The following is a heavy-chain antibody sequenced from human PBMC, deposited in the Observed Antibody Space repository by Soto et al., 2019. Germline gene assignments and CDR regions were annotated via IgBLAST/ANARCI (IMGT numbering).Heavy chain of an antibody. CDR3: ASSASLGAFGELSGWFDP. CDR1: GGSISSSSYY. J-gene: IGHJ5*02. Sequence: SETLSLTCTVSGGSISSSSYYWGWIRQPPGKGLEWIGSIYYSGSTYYNPSLKSRVTISVDTSKNQFSLKLSSVTAADTAVYYCASSASLGAFGELSGWFDPWRQRTLVTVSS. D-gene: IGHD3-10*01. CDR2: IYYSGST. V-gene: IGHV4-39*01.